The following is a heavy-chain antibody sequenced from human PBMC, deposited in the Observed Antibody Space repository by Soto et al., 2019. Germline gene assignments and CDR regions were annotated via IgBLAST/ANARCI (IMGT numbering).Heavy chain of an antibody. CDR1: GYIFTGYY. V-gene: IGHV1-2*02. CDR2: INPNSGDT. CDR3: ARDPPDFNSGLDY. D-gene: IGHD6-19*01. Sequence: ASVKVSCKASGYIFTGYYMHWVRQAPGQGLEWMGWINPNSGDTKYAQKFQGRVIMTRDTSISTASVELSSLTSDDTAVYYCARDPPDFNSGLDYWGQGTLVTVSS. J-gene: IGHJ4*02.